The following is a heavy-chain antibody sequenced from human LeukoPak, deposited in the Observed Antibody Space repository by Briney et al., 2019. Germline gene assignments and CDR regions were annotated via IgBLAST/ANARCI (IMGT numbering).Heavy chain of an antibody. CDR1: GFTFTSYS. V-gene: IGHV3-21*01. D-gene: IGHD1-26*01. Sequence: GGSLRLSCAASGFTFTSYSMNWVRQAPGTGLEWVSSISSSSSYIDYADSVKGRFTISRDNTKNSLYLQMNSLRAEDTAVYYCASGMRVGPNIWGQGTMVTVSS. J-gene: IGHJ3*02. CDR2: ISSSSSYI. CDR3: ASGMRVGPNI.